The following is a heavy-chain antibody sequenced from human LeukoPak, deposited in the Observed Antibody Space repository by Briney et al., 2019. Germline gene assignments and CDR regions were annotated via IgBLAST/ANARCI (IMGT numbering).Heavy chain of an antibody. CDR1: GESFSGYY. CDR2: INQSGST. CDR3: ATGPDYYNSSSYYPYY. V-gene: IGHV4-34*01. Sequence: SETLSLTCAVYGESFSGYYWSWIRQPSGKGLEWIGEINQSGSTNYNPSLKSRVAISVDTSKNQFSLKLSSLTAADTAVYYCATGPDYYNSSSYYPYYWGQGTLVTVSS. J-gene: IGHJ4*02. D-gene: IGHD3-22*01.